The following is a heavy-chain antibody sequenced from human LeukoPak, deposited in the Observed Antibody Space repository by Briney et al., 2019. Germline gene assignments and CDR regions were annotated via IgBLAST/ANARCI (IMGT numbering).Heavy chain of an antibody. CDR3: ARDRVVVPAANGNWFDP. Sequence: ASVKVSCKASGYTLTSYYMHCVRQAPGQGLEWMGIINPSGGSTSYAQKFQGRVTMTRDTSTSTVYMELSSLRSEDTAVYYCARDRVVVPAANGNWFDPWGQGTLVTV. V-gene: IGHV1-46*01. CDR2: INPSGGST. CDR1: GYTLTSYY. J-gene: IGHJ5*02. D-gene: IGHD2-2*01.